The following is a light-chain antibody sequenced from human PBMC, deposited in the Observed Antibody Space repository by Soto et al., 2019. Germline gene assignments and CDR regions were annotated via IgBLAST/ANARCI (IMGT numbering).Light chain of an antibody. Sequence: QSVLAQPASVSGSPGQSITISCTGTSSDVGGYNYVSWYQQHPGTAPKLMIYDVNNRPPGVSNRFSGSKSGNTASLTISGLQAEDEADYYCSSYTSSSTRVFGTGTKVTVL. CDR3: SSYTSSSTRV. J-gene: IGLJ1*01. V-gene: IGLV2-14*01. CDR1: SSDVGGYNY. CDR2: DVN.